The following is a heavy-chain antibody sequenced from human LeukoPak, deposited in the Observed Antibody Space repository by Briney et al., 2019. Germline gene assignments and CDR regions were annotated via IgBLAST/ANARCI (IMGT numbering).Heavy chain of an antibody. D-gene: IGHD3-16*01. Sequence: SETLSLTCTVSGGSISSYHWSWIRQPPGRGLEWIGYIYYSGSTNYNPSLKSRVTISEDTSESQFSLKLTSVTTADTAVYYCARAGGTKKELDYWGQGTLVTVSS. V-gene: IGHV4-59*01. CDR3: ARAGGTKKELDY. J-gene: IGHJ4*02. CDR1: GGSISSYH. CDR2: IYYSGST.